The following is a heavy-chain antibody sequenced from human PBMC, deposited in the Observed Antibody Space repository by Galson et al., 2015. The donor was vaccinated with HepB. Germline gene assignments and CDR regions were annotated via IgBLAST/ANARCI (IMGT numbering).Heavy chain of an antibody. CDR2: INAANGDT. CDR3: AAIDYGDY. V-gene: IGHV1-3*01. J-gene: IGHJ4*02. Sequence: SVKVSCRASGYSFTTYAMHWVRQAPGQRPEWMGWINAANGDTTYLQNFQGKVTFSRDATARTAYMELSSLTSEDTAVYYCAAIDYGDYWGQGTLVTVSS. D-gene: IGHD4-17*01. CDR1: GYSFTTYA.